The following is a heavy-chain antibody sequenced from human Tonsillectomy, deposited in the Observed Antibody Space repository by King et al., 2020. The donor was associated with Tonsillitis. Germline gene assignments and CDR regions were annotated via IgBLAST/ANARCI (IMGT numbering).Heavy chain of an antibody. J-gene: IGHJ6*03. D-gene: IGHD2-2*01. CDR2: ISGSGGRT. CDR3: AKGSCSSTNCYYYYYMDV. Sequence: VQLVESGGGLGQPGGSLRLSCAASGFTFSSYAMSWVRQAPGKGLEWVSAISGSGGRTNYADSVKGRFTISRDNSKSTLYLQMNSLRAEDTAIYYCAKGSCSSTNCYYYYYMDVWGKGTTVTVSS. CDR1: GFTFSSYA. V-gene: IGHV3-23*04.